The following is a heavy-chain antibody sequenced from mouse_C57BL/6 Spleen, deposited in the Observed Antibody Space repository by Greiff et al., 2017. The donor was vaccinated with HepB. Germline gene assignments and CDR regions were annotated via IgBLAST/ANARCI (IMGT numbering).Heavy chain of an antibody. V-gene: IGHV1-26*01. D-gene: IGHD1-1*01. CDR2: INPNNGGT. CDR3: ARSDYYGSSQGYYAMDY. J-gene: IGHJ4*01. CDR1: GYTFTDYY. Sequence: EVQLQQSGPELVKPGASVKISCKASGYTFTDYYMNWVKQSHGKSLEWIGDINPNNGGTSYNQKFKGKATLTVDKSSSTAYMELRSLTSEDSAVYYCARSDYYGSSQGYYAMDYWGQGTSVTVSS.